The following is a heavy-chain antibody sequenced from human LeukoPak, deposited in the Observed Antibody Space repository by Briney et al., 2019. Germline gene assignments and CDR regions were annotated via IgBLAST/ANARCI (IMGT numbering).Heavy chain of an antibody. CDR3: AREEVVVPAAIHY. CDR2: IYYSGST. V-gene: IGHV4-30-4*08. D-gene: IGHD2-2*02. J-gene: IGHJ4*02. CDR1: GSSISSGDYY. Sequence: SQTLSLTCTVSGSSISSGDYYWSWIRQPPGKGLEWIGYIYYSGSTYYNPSLKSRVTISVDTSKNQFSLKLSSVTAADTAVYYCAREEVVVPAAIHYWGQGTLVTVSS.